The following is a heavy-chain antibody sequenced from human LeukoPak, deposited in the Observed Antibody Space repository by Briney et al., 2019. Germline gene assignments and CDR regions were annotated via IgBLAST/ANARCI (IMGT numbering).Heavy chain of an antibody. J-gene: IGHJ4*02. V-gene: IGHV3-23*01. CDR3: AKRGLAAALFR. CDR1: GFTFSSYG. D-gene: IGHD6-13*01. CDR2: ISGSGGST. Sequence: GGSLRLSCAASGFTFSSYGMSWVRQAPGKGLEWVSDISGSGGSTYYADSVKGRFTISRDNSKNTLYLQMNRLRAEDTAVYYCAKRGLAAALFRWGQGTLVTVSS.